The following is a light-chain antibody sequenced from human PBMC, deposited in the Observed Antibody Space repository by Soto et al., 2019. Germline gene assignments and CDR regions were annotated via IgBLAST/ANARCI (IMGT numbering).Light chain of an antibody. Sequence: EVVMTQSPATLSVSPGERATLSCRASQSVSSSYLAWYQQKPGQAPRLLIYDASNRATGIPARFSGSGSGTDFTLTISSLEPEDFAVYYCQQRSNWPQITFGQGTRLEIK. CDR1: QSVSSSY. CDR2: DAS. J-gene: IGKJ5*01. V-gene: IGKV3-11*01. CDR3: QQRSNWPQIT.